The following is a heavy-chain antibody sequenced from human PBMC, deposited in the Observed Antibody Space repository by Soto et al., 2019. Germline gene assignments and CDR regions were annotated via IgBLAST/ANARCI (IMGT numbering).Heavy chain of an antibody. Sequence: SVNVSCKASGRTFSSYPLSRVRQAPGQGLEWMGGIIPIFGTANYAQKFQARVTITADESTSTAYMELSSLRSEDTAVYYCASGFRRFDYGGQGTVVTVSS. CDR2: IIPIFGTA. V-gene: IGHV1-69*13. CDR3: ASGFRRFDY. CDR1: GRTFSSYP. J-gene: IGHJ4*02.